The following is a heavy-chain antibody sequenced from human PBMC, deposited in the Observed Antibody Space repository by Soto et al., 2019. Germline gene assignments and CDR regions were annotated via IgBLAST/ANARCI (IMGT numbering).Heavy chain of an antibody. D-gene: IGHD6-13*01. CDR3: AKGSGIAAAGHFDY. CDR2: ISYDGSNK. CDR1: GFTFSSYD. V-gene: IGHV3-30*18. Sequence: QVQLVESGGGVVQPGRSLRLSCAASGFTFSSYDMHWVRQAPGKGLEWVAVISYDGSNKYYADSVKGRFTISRDNSKNTLYLQMNSLRAEDTAVYYCAKGSGIAAAGHFDYWGQGTLVTVSS. J-gene: IGHJ4*02.